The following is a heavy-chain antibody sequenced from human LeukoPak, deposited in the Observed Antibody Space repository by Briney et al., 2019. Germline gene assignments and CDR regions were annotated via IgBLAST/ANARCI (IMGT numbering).Heavy chain of an antibody. D-gene: IGHD3-16*01. Sequence: GGSLRLSCAASGFTFSSYWMNWVRQAPGKGLEWVAIIKQDGSEKYYVDSVKGRFTISRDNAKNSLFLQMNSLRAEDTAVYYCARGYYDFFWGSFYWGQGTLVTVSS. CDR1: GFTFSSYW. J-gene: IGHJ4*02. V-gene: IGHV3-7*01. CDR3: ARGYYDFFWGSFY. CDR2: IKQDGSEK.